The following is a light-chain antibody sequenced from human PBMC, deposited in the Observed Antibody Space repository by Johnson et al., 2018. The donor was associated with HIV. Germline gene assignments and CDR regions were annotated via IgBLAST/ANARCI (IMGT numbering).Light chain of an antibody. CDR3: GTWDSSLSVYV. Sequence: QSVLTQPPSVSAAPGQKVTISCSGSSCDIGNNYVSWHQQLPGTAPKLLIYDNNNRSSGIPDRISGSKSGTSVTLGITGLQTGDEADYYCGTWDSSLSVYVFGTGTKVTVL. J-gene: IGLJ1*01. CDR1: SCDIGNNY. V-gene: IGLV1-51*01. CDR2: DNN.